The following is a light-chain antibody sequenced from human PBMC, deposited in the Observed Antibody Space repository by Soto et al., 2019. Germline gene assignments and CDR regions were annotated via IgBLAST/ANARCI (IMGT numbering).Light chain of an antibody. CDR2: WAS. V-gene: IGKV4-1*01. CDR3: EPYCGSPLT. J-gene: IGKJ2*01. Sequence: RATIXCKSXQRAXYSSKNKNYLVWYQQKPGHPPKLLISWASTRESEVPDRFSGSGSGTDFTLTIPSLRAGAEAVCYCEPYCGSPLTFAPGTKLEIK. CDR1: QRAXYSSKNKNY.